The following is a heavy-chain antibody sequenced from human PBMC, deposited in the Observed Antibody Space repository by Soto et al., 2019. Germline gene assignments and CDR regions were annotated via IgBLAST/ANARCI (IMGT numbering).Heavy chain of an antibody. D-gene: IGHD3-3*01. Sequence: GGSLRLSCQASGFRFSDYALSWVRQAPGKGLEWVSAFSGGGGSPYYADSVKGRTTVSRDNSKNTLYLQMNSLRAEDSAIYYCARTLHYDFWSGYFFFDHWGQGSLVTVSS. CDR1: GFRFSDYA. J-gene: IGHJ4*02. CDR2: FSGGGGSP. CDR3: ARTLHYDFWSGYFFFDH. V-gene: IGHV3-23*01.